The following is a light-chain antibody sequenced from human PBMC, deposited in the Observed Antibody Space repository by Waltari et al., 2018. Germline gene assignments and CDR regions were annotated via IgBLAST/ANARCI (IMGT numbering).Light chain of an antibody. J-gene: IGLJ2*01. Sequence: QSALTQPASVSGSPGQSITISCTGTSNDVGGYKYVSWYQQHPGNAPKVLIYDVNNRPSGVSNRFSGSKSGNTASLTISGLQAEDEADYFCSSYTSSTSVIFGGGTKVTVL. CDR2: DVN. CDR1: SNDVGGYKY. CDR3: SSYTSSTSVI. V-gene: IGLV2-14*03.